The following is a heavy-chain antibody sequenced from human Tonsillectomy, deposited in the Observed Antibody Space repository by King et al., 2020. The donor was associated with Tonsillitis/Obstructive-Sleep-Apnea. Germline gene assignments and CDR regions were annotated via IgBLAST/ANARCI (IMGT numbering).Heavy chain of an antibody. J-gene: IGHJ3*02. D-gene: IGHD6-19*01. Sequence: QLVQSGPEVKKPGSSLNVSCKASGVSFTTHAFSWVRQAPGQGLEWMGGITPVFGTPVYAQNFRGRVTISADEFTSTAYMEMSSLRNEDTAVYYCATDNPGYSSSWFRGFDIWGQGTMVSVSS. CDR1: GVSFTTHA. CDR2: ITPVFGTP. CDR3: ATDNPGYSSSWFRGFDI. V-gene: IGHV1-69*13.